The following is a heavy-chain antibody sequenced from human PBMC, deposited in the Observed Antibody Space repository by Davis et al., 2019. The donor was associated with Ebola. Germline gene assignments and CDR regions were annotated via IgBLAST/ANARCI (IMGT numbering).Heavy chain of an antibody. J-gene: IGHJ6*02. Sequence: MPSETLSLTCTVSAGSISSYYWSWIRQPAGKGLEWIGRIHTSGSTNYNPSLKRRVTMSVDTSKNQFSLKLSCVTAADTAVYYCARGYRRYYDQRYGLDVWGQGTTVTVSS. CDR2: IHTSGST. CDR3: ARGYRRYYDQRYGLDV. D-gene: IGHD3-3*01. V-gene: IGHV4-4*07. CDR1: AGSISSYY.